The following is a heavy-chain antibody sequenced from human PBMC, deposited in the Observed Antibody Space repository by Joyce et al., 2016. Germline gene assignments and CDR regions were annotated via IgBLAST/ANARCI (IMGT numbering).Heavy chain of an antibody. J-gene: IGHJ2*01. CDR3: ARGDTFYWYFDF. Sequence: VQLQESGPGLVKPSETLSLTCTVSGGSVSTGSYYWSWIRQPPGKELEWIASIYYSGSTNYNTSLKGRVTISLDTSKNQFSLKLTSATDADTAIYYCARGDTFYWYFDFWGRGTLVAVSS. V-gene: IGHV4-61*01. CDR2: IYYSGST. CDR1: GGSVSTGSYY.